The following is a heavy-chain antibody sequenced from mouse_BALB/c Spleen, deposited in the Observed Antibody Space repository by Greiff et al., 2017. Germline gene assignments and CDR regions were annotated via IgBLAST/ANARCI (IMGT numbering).Heavy chain of an antibody. CDR3: TRGGGLRPGFAD. Sequence: QVQLQQPGAELVKPGASVKLSCKASGYTFTSYYMYWVKQRPGQGLEWIGGINPSNGGTNFNEKFKSKATLTVDKSSSTAYMQLSSLTSEDSAVYYCTRGGGLRPGFADWGQGTLVTVSA. CDR1: GYTFTSYY. J-gene: IGHJ3*01. D-gene: IGHD2-4*01. V-gene: IGHV1S81*02. CDR2: INPSNGGT.